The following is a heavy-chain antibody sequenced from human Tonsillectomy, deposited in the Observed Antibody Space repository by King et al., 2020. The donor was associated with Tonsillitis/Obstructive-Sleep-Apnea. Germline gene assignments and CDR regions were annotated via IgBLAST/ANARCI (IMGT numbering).Heavy chain of an antibody. J-gene: IGHJ5*02. D-gene: IGHD6-6*01. CDR3: ATHSSSGLDWFDP. Sequence: VQLQQWGAGLLKPSETLSLTCAVYGGSFSGYYWGWIRQPPGKGLEWIGEIIHTGSTNYNPSLKSRVTISVDTSKYQFSLKLSSVTAADTAVYYCATHSSSGLDWFDPWGQGTLVTVSS. V-gene: IGHV4-34*12. CDR1: GGSFSGYY. CDR2: IIHTGST.